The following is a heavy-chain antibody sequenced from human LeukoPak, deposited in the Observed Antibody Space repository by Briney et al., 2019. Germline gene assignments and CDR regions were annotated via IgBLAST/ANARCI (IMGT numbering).Heavy chain of an antibody. CDR3: AKDRAPYSSGWGPFDY. J-gene: IGHJ4*02. D-gene: IGHD6-19*01. Sequence: GGSLRLSCAASGFTFSSYAMSWVRQAPGKGLEWVSAISGSGGSTSYADSVRGRFAISRDNSKNTVYLQMTGLRAADTAVYYCAKDRAPYSSGWGPFDYWAQGTLVTVSS. CDR2: ISGSGGST. V-gene: IGHV3-23*01. CDR1: GFTFSSYA.